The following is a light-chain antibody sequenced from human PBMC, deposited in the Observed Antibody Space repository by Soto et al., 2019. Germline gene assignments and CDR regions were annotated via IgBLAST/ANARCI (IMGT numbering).Light chain of an antibody. Sequence: SYELTQPPSVSVAPGQTATITCGGSNIGSKSVHWYQQKPGQAPVLVVFDDSDRPSGIPGRFSGSNFGETATLTISGVEAGDEADYYCQVWDRGSDHWVFGGGTKLTVL. V-gene: IGLV3-21*02. J-gene: IGLJ3*02. CDR2: DDS. CDR3: QVWDRGSDHWV. CDR1: NIGSKS.